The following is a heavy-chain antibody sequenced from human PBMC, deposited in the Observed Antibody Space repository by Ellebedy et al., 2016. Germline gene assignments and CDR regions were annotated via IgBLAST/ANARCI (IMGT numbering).Heavy chain of an antibody. CDR2: ISGSGGST. J-gene: IGHJ4*02. CDR3: AKGFTFGGVILWPYFDY. D-gene: IGHD3-16*01. CDR1: GFTFSSYA. Sequence: GESLKISCAASGFTFSSYAMSWVRQAPGKGLEWVSAISGSGGSTYYADSVKGRFTISRDNSKNTLYLQMNSLRAEDTAVYYCAKGFTFGGVILWPYFDYWGQGTLVTVSS. V-gene: IGHV3-23*01.